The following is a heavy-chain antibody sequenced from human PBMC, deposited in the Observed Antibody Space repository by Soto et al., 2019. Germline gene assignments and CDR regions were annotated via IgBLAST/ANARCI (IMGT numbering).Heavy chain of an antibody. Sequence: GASVKVSCKASGGTFSNSAIAWVRQAPGQGLEWLGMIIPIFTTTNYAQRFKDRPTISADGSTSTAYMELSGLKSEDTAVYFCARPSGLLGQYSSLVDYWGQGTLVTVSS. CDR1: GGTFSNSA. CDR2: IIPIFTTT. D-gene: IGHD6-6*01. CDR3: ARPSGLLGQYSSLVDY. V-gene: IGHV1-69*13. J-gene: IGHJ4*02.